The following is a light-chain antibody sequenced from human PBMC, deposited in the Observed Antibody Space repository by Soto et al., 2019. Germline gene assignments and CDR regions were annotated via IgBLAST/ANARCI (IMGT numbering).Light chain of an antibody. J-gene: IGKJ4*01. CDR1: QSVRSS. Sequence: EFVLTQSPATLSLSPGERATLSCRASQSVRSSLAWYQQKPGQAPRLLIYDASNRATGIPARFSGSGSGTDFPLTISSLEPEDFAVYYCQQRSSWLLTFGGGTKVEIK. V-gene: IGKV3-11*01. CDR3: QQRSSWLLT. CDR2: DAS.